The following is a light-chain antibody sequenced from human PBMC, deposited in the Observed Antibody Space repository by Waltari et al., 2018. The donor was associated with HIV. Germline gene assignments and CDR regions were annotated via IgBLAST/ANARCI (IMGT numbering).Light chain of an antibody. CDR3: QSYDRTSHV. CDR1: SGSIASNN. CDR2: EDR. Sequence: NFMLTQPHSVSESPEKTVTISCTRSSGSIASNNVQWYQQRPDSAPNIVSYEDRQRPSGVPGRFSGAVDSSSNSACLTISGLKAEDEADYYCQSYDRTSHVFGGGTKLTVL. J-gene: IGLJ3*02. V-gene: IGLV6-57*03.